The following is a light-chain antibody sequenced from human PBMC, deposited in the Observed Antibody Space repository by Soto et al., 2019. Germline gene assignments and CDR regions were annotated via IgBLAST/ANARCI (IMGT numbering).Light chain of an antibody. V-gene: IGKV1-5*03. CDR3: QHYNSYSEA. J-gene: IGKJ1*01. CDR2: KAS. Sequence: DIQMTQSPSTLSGSVGDRFTMTCRASQTISSWLAWYQQKPGKAPKLLIYKASTLKSGVPSRFSGSGSGTEFTVSIGSLQSDDFATYYSQHYNSYSEAFGQGTKVDIK. CDR1: QTISSW.